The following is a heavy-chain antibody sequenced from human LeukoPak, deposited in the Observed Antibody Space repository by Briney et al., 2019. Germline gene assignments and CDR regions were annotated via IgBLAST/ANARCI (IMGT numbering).Heavy chain of an antibody. V-gene: IGHV4-39*01. Sequence: PSETLSLTCTVSGGSVSSGSYYWSWIRQPPGKGLEWIGSIYYSGSTYYNPSLKSRVTISGDTSKNQFSLKLSSVTAADTAVYYCARHNSGSYYPVAYWGQGTLVTVSS. CDR1: GGSVSSGSYY. CDR2: IYYSGST. J-gene: IGHJ4*02. CDR3: ARHNSGSYYPVAY. D-gene: IGHD1-26*01.